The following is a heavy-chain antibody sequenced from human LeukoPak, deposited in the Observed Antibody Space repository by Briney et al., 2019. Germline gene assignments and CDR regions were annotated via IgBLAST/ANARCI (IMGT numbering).Heavy chain of an antibody. Sequence: GGSLRLSCAASGFTFSSSAMNWVRQAPGKGLEWVSSINNVASHIYYAHSVKGRFTISRDNAKNSLYLQMNSLRAEDTAIYYCAREDDWNYEDYWGQGTLVTVSS. CDR2: INNVASHI. V-gene: IGHV3-21*01. CDR3: AREDDWNYEDY. D-gene: IGHD1-7*01. J-gene: IGHJ4*02. CDR1: GFTFSSSA.